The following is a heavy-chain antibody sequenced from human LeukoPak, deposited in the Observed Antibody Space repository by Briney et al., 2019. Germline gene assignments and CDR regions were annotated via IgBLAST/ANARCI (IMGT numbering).Heavy chain of an antibody. Sequence: GGSLRLSCAASGFTFSSYSMNWVRQAPGKWLEWVSSISSSSSYIYYADSVKGRFTISRDNAKNSLYLQMNSLRAEDTAVYYCAKDRVFELWFEEASPYYFDYWGQGTLVTVSS. V-gene: IGHV3-21*01. J-gene: IGHJ4*02. D-gene: IGHD3-10*01. CDR1: GFTFSSYS. CDR3: AKDRVFELWFEEASPYYFDY. CDR2: ISSSSSYI.